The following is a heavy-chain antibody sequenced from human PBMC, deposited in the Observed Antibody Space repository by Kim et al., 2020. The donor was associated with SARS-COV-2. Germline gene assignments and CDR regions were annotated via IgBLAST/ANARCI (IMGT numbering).Heavy chain of an antibody. Sequence: GGSLRLSCAASGFTFSSYGMHWVRQAPGKGLEWVAVISCDGSNKYYADAVKGRFTISRDNSKNTLYLQMNSLRAEDTAVYYCANCGGSYNYWGQGTLCTV. D-gene: IGHD1-26*01. CDR2: ISCDGSNK. J-gene: IGHJ4*02. CDR3: ANCGGSYNY. CDR1: GFTFSSYG. V-gene: IGHV3-30*18.